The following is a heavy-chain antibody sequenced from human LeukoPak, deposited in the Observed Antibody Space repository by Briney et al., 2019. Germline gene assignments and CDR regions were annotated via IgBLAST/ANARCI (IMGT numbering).Heavy chain of an antibody. CDR1: GFTFSNYA. CDR3: AKEGWAAFDI. CDR2: ISGGGSST. V-gene: IGHV3-23*01. D-gene: IGHD1-26*01. J-gene: IGHJ3*02. Sequence: GGSLRLSCAASGFTFSNYAMSWVRQAPGRGLEWVSVISGGGSSTYYADSVKGRFTISRDNAKNSLYLQMNSLRDEDTAVYYCAKEGWAAFDIWGQGTMVSVSS.